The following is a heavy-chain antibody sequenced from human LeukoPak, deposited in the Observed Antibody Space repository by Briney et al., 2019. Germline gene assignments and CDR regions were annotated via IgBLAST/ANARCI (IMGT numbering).Heavy chain of an antibody. J-gene: IGHJ4*02. D-gene: IGHD5-18*01. Sequence: PGGSLRLSCAASGFTFSSYAMSWVRQAPGNGLEWVSSISGSGGSTYYADSVKGRFTISRDNSKNTLYLQMNGLRAEDTAVYYCAKDRRGYSYGFDYWGQGTLVTVSS. CDR3: AKDRRGYSYGFDY. CDR2: ISGSGGST. CDR1: GFTFSSYA. V-gene: IGHV3-23*01.